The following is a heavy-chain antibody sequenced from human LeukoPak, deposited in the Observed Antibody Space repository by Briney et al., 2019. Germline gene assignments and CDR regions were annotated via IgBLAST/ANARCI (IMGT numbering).Heavy chain of an antibody. D-gene: IGHD3-3*01. J-gene: IGHJ6*03. CDR1: GGTFSSYA. CDR3: ARETRGVLRKPSYYYYYMDV. V-gene: IGHV1-69*05. Sequence: SVKVSCKASGGTFSSYAISWVRQAPGQGLEWMGGIIPIFGTANYAQKFQGRVTITTDESTSTAYMELSSLRSEDTAVYYCARETRGVLRKPSYYYYYMDVWGKGTTVTVFS. CDR2: IIPIFGTA.